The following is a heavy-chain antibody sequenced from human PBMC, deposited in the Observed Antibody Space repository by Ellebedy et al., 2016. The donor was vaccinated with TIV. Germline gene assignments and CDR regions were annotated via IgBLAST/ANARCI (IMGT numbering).Heavy chain of an antibody. Sequence: SVKVSXXASGYTFTGYYMHWVRQAPGQGLEWMGRIIPILGIANYAQKFQGRVTITADKSTSTAYMELSSLRSEDTAVYYCASDLIGYCSGGSCYSVPGSPQPLSMDVWGQGTTVTVSS. V-gene: IGHV1-69*02. J-gene: IGHJ6*02. CDR2: IIPILGIA. CDR3: ASDLIGYCSGGSCYSVPGSPQPLSMDV. CDR1: GYTFTGYY. D-gene: IGHD2-15*01.